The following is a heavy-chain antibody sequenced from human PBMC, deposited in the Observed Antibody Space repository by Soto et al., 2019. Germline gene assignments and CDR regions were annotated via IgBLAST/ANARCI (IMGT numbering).Heavy chain of an antibody. V-gene: IGHV4-34*01. D-gene: IGHD3-10*01. CDR1: GGSSSGNY. CDR3: ARGRRGILRAPHYY. J-gene: IGHJ4*02. Sequence: PSETLSLTCAVYGGSSSGNYWSWISKPPGKGLEWIGAINHRGSTNYNPSLKSRVTISVDTSKNQFSLKRSSVTAADTAVYSWARGRRGILRAPHYYWGQGTLVSVSS. CDR2: INHRGST.